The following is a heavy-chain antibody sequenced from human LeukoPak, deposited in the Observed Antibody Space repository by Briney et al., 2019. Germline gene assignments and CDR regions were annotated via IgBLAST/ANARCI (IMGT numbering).Heavy chain of an antibody. D-gene: IGHD4-23*01. Sequence: SETLSLTCTVSGGSISSSSYYGAWIRQPPGKGLEWIGEIYHSGSTNYNPSLKSRVTISIDKSKNQFSLKLSSVTAADTAVYYCASGDGGNVDYWGQGTLVTVSS. V-gene: IGHV4-39*07. CDR2: IYHSGST. CDR1: GGSISSSSYY. J-gene: IGHJ4*02. CDR3: ASGDGGNVDY.